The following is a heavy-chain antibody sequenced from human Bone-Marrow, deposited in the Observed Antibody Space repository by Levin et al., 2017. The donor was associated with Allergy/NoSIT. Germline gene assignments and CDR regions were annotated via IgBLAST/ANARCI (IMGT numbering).Heavy chain of an antibody. CDR3: ARGTAAGEIDY. J-gene: IGHJ4*02. CDR2: ISAYTGNT. D-gene: IGHD6-13*01. Sequence: AASVKVSCKASGYSFSIYGFNWVRQAPGQGLEWLGWISAYTGNTDYAQKFQGRVTMTTDTSTSPAYMDLRSLRSDDTAVYYCARGTAAGEIDYWGQGTLVTVSS. CDR1: GYSFSIYG. V-gene: IGHV1-18*01.